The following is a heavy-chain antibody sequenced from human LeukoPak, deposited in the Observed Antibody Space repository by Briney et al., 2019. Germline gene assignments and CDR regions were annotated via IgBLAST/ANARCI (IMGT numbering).Heavy chain of an antibody. Sequence: SVKVSCKASGYTFTGYYMHWVRQAPGQGLEWMGGIIPIFGTANYAQKFQGRVTITADESTSTAYMELSSLRSEDTAVYYCARVPQRSSDHYYGMDVWGQGTTVTVSS. V-gene: IGHV1-69*13. CDR3: ARVPQRSSDHYYGMDV. CDR2: IIPIFGTA. D-gene: IGHD6-25*01. CDR1: GYTFTGYY. J-gene: IGHJ6*02.